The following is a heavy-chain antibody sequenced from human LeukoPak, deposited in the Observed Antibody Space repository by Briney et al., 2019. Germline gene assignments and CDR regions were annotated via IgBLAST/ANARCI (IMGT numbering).Heavy chain of an antibody. V-gene: IGHV3-23*01. CDR2: ISGSGGST. D-gene: IGHD2-15*01. J-gene: IGHJ4*02. CDR3: ANDEGCSGDNCYSGSQLIGH. Sequence: GGSLRLSCAASGFTFSNYAMTWVRQAPGKGLEWVSAISGSGGSTYYADSVKGRFTISRDNSKNTLFLQMNSLRVEDTAIYYCANDEGCSGDNCYSGSQLIGHWGQGTLVTVSS. CDR1: GFTFSNYA.